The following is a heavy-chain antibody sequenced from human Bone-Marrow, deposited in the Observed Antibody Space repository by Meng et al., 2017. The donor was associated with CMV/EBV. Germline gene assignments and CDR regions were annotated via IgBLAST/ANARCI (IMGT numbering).Heavy chain of an antibody. CDR1: GFTFSSYA. V-gene: IGHV3-30*02. J-gene: IGHJ4*02. CDR3: AKDRVEYYYGSGSYYPLN. CDR2: IRYDGSNK. Sequence: GGSLRLSCAASGFTFSSYAMSWVRQAPGKGLEWVAFIRYDGSNKYYADSVKGRFTISRDNSKNTLYLQMNSLRAEDTAVYYCAKDRVEYYYGSGSYYPLNWGQGTLVTVSS. D-gene: IGHD3-10*01.